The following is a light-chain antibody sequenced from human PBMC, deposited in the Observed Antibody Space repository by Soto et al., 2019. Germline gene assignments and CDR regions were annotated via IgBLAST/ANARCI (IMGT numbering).Light chain of an antibody. CDR1: QSISSW. V-gene: IGKV1-5*03. J-gene: IGKJ1*01. CDR2: KAS. Sequence: DIPMTQSPSTLSASVGDRVTITCRASQSISSWLAWYQQKPGKAPKLLIYKASTLQSGVPSRFSGSGSGTEFTLTISSLQPDDFVIYYCQRYDTYWTFGQGTKVEIK. CDR3: QRYDTYWT.